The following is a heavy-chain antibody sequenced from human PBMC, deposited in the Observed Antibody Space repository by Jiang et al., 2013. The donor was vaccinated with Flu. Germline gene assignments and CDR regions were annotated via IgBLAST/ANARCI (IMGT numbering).Heavy chain of an antibody. D-gene: IGHD3-16*01. CDR2: IDWDDDK. CDR3: ARFVWGADYFDY. V-gene: IGHV2-70*04. J-gene: IGHJ4*02. CDR1: GFSLSTRGMR. Sequence: KPTQTLTLTCTFSGFSLSTRGMRVSWIRQPPGKALEWFARIDWDDDKFYSTSLKTRLTISKDTSKNQVVLTMTNMDPVDTATYYCARFVWGADYFDYWGQGTLVTVSS.